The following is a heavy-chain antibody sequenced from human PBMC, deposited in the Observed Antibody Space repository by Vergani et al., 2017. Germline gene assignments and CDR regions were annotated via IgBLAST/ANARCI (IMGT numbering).Heavy chain of an antibody. D-gene: IGHD3-16*01. CDR2: IHHSGDT. V-gene: IGHV4-38-2*01. CDR1: DSSIMTNPY. CDR3: ARHRGLGGFFPSSYFYGMDV. Sequence: QVQLQESGPGLVKPSETLTLTCDVSDSSIMTNPYWGWFRQSPGKGLEWIWCIHHSGDTHYNSSLKSRVSISIVSSSKFSLSRTSVTAADPAIYYCARHRGLGGFFPSSYFYGMDVWGHGTTVTVSS. J-gene: IGHJ6*02.